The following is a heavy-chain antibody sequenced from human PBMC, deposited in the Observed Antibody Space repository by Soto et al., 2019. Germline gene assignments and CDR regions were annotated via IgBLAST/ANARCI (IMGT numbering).Heavy chain of an antibody. J-gene: IGHJ3*02. CDR1: GFTFSSYW. D-gene: IGHD6-13*01. CDR2: INSDGSST. Sequence: GGSLRLSCAASGFTFSSYWMHWVRQAPGKGLVWVSRINSDGSSTSYADSVKGRFTISRDNAKNTLYLQMNSLRAEDTAVYYCAREIAAAGEAFDIWGQGTMVTVSS. V-gene: IGHV3-74*01. CDR3: AREIAAAGEAFDI.